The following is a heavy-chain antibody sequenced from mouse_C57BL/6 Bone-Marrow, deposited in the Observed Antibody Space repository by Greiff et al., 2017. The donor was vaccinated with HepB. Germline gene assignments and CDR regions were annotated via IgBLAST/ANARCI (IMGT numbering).Heavy chain of an antibody. V-gene: IGHV1-64*01. CDR3: ADYYGSSFRY. Sequence: QVQLQQPGAELVKPGASVKLSCKASGYTFTSYWMHWVKQRPGQGLEWIGMIHPNSGSTNYNEKFKGKATLTVDKSSSTAYMQLSSLTSEDSAVYYCADYYGSSFRYWGQGTTLTVSS. D-gene: IGHD1-1*01. CDR1: GYTFTSYW. CDR2: IHPNSGST. J-gene: IGHJ2*01.